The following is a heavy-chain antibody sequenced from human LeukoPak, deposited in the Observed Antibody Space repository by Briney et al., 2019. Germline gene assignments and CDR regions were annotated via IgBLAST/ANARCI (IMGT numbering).Heavy chain of an antibody. V-gene: IGHV3-48*04. D-gene: IGHD3-10*01. J-gene: IGHJ5*02. CDR2: ISSSGSTI. Sequence: PGGSLRLSCAASGFTFSSYGMHWVRQAPGKGLEWVSYISSSGSTIYYADSVRGRFTISRDNSKNSLFLQMNSLRAEDTALYYCAQDAFTNSGSWGGPWFDPWGQGTVVTVSS. CDR3: AQDAFTNSGSWGGPWFDP. CDR1: GFTFSSYG.